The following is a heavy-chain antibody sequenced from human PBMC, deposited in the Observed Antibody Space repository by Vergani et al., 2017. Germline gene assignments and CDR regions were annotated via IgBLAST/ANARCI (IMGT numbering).Heavy chain of an antibody. CDR3: ARGSSYYDFWSGYSRYFQH. V-gene: IGHV4-34*01. Sequence: QVQLQQWGAGLLKPSETLSLTCAVYGGSFSGYYWIWIRQPPGKGLEWIGEINHSGSTNYNPSLKSRVTISVDTSKNQFSLKLSSVTAADTAVYYCARGSSYYDFWSGYSRYFQHWGQGTLVTVSS. CDR1: GGSFSGYY. J-gene: IGHJ1*01. D-gene: IGHD3-3*01. CDR2: INHSGST.